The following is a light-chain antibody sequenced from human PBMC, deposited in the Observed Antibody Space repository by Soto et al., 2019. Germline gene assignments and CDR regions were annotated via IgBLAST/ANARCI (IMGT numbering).Light chain of an antibody. V-gene: IGLV1-47*01. CDR2: RNN. CDR3: AAWDDSLSVHVV. Sequence: QCVLTQPPSASGTPGQRVTISCSGSSSNIGSNYVYWYQQLPGTAPKLLIYRNNQRPSGVPDRFSGSKSGTSASLAISGLRSEDEADYYCAAWDDSLSVHVVFGGGTKLTVL. J-gene: IGLJ2*01. CDR1: SSNIGSNY.